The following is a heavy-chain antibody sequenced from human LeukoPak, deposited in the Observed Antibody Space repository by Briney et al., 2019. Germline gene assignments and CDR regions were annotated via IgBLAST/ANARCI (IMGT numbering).Heavy chain of an antibody. D-gene: IGHD3-3*01. V-gene: IGHV3-23*01. CDR1: GFTFGSYA. CDR2: ISGRGDST. J-gene: IGHJ4*02. CDR3: AKVPYYVFWNGYYPVFGY. Sequence: GGSLRLSCAASGFTFGSYALTWVRQAPGEGLQWVSAISGRGDSTYYADSVEGRFTISRDNSKDALFLQMSSLRAEDTAVYYCAKVPYYVFWNGYYPVFGYWGQGTLVTVSS.